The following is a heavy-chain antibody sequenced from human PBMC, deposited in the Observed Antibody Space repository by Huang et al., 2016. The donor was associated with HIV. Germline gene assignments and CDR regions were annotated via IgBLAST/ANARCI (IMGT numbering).Heavy chain of an antibody. J-gene: IGHJ6*02. CDR1: GFTFSDAW. CDR2: IKSKSDGGRT. V-gene: IGHV3-15*01. CDR3: SSGYYGLDV. Sequence: EGQLVESGGRLVKPGGSLRLACAASGFTFSDAWMNWVRQATGKGLEGVGRIKSKSDGGRTDYAAPVRGRFTISRDDSEDTLCLQMNSLKSEDTAVYYCSSGYYGLDVWGPGTTVTVSS.